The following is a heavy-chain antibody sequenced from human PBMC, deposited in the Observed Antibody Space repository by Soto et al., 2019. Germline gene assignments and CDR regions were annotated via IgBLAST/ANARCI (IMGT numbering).Heavy chain of an antibody. D-gene: IGHD1-20*01. Sequence: SETLSLTCAVYGGSFSGYYWSWIRQPPGKGLEWIGEINHSGSTNYNPSLKSRVTVSVDTSKNQFSLKLSSVTAADTAVYYCARGRYNWNYWGQGTLVTSPQ. V-gene: IGHV4-34*01. CDR1: GGSFSGYY. CDR2: INHSGST. CDR3: ARGRYNWNY. J-gene: IGHJ4*02.